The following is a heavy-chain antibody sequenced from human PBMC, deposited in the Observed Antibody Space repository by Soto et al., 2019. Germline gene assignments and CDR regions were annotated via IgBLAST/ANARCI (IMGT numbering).Heavy chain of an antibody. D-gene: IGHD2-8*01. CDR1: GFTFSSYA. V-gene: IGHV3-23*01. CDR3: ATKAQRVYATPTPYYYYYGMDV. CDR2: ISGSGGST. Sequence: GGSLRLSCAASGFTFSSYAMSWVRQAPGKGLEWVSAISGSGGSTYYADSVKGRFTISRDNSKNTLYLQMNSLRAEDTAVYYCATKAQRVYATPTPYYYYYGMDVWGQGTTVTVSS. J-gene: IGHJ6*02.